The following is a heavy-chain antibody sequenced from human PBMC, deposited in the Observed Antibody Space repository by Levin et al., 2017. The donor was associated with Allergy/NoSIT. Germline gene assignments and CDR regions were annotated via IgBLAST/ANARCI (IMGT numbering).Heavy chain of an antibody. J-gene: IGHJ5*02. V-gene: IGHV3-23*01. CDR3: AKGMRVTTPKFNWFDP. Sequence: GESLKISCAASGFTFSSYAMSWVRQAPGKGLEWVSAISGSGGSTYYADSVKGRFTISRDNSKNTLYLQMNSLRAEDTAVYYCAKGMRVTTPKFNWFDPWGQGTLVTVSS. CDR1: GFTFSSYA. CDR2: ISGSGGST. D-gene: IGHD4-17*01.